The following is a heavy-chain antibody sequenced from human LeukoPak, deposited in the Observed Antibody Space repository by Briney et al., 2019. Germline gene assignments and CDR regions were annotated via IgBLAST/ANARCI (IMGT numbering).Heavy chain of an antibody. Sequence: PGRSLRLSCAASGFTFDDYAVHWVRQAPGKGLEWVSGISWNSGSIGYADSVKGRFTISRDNAKNSLYLQMNSLRAEDTALYYCAKVHSSGWYYFDYWGQGTLVTVSS. CDR2: ISWNSGSI. CDR1: GFTFDDYA. D-gene: IGHD6-19*01. J-gene: IGHJ4*02. V-gene: IGHV3-9*01. CDR3: AKVHSSGWYYFDY.